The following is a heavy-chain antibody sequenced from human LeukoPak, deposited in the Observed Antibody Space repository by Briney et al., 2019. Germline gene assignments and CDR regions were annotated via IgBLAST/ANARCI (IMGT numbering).Heavy chain of an antibody. Sequence: ASVKVSCKASGGTFSSYAISWVRQAPGQGLEWMGGIIPIFGTANYAQKFQGRVTITADESTSTAYMELSSLRSGDTAVYYCARDLYYYDSSGYYRFDYWGQGTLVTVSS. D-gene: IGHD3-22*01. CDR3: ARDLYYYDSSGYYRFDY. CDR1: GGTFSSYA. CDR2: IIPIFGTA. J-gene: IGHJ4*02. V-gene: IGHV1-69*13.